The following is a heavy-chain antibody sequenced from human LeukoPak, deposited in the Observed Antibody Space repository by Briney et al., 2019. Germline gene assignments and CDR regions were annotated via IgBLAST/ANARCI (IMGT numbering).Heavy chain of an antibody. CDR1: GYTFTGYY. CDR3: ARGSFPEMATTHFDY. D-gene: IGHD5-24*01. J-gene: IGHJ4*02. Sequence: ASVKVSCKASGYTFTGYYMHWVRQAPGQGLEWMGRINPNSGGTNYAQKFQGRVTMTRDTSISTAYMELSWLRSDDTAVYYCARGSFPEMATTHFDYWGQGTLVTVSS. V-gene: IGHV1-2*06. CDR2: INPNSGGT.